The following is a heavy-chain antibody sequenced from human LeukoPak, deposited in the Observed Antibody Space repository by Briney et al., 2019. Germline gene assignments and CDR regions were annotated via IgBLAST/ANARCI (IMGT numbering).Heavy chain of an antibody. J-gene: IGHJ6*03. CDR3: ARRPITIFGVVGYYYYYMDV. Sequence: PSETLSLTCAVYGGTFSGYYWSWIREPPGKGLEWIGEINHSGSTNYNPSLKSRVTISVDTSKNQFSLKLSSVTAADTAVYYCARRPITIFGVVGYYYYYMDVWGKGTTVTVS. D-gene: IGHD3-3*01. V-gene: IGHV4-34*01. CDR1: GGTFSGYY. CDR2: INHSGST.